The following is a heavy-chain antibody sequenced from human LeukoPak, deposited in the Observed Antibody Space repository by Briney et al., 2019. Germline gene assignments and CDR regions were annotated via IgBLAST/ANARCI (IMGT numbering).Heavy chain of an antibody. D-gene: IGHD5-24*01. V-gene: IGHV3-21*01. J-gene: IGHJ4*02. CDR1: GFTFSSYA. CDR2: ISTSSSYI. Sequence: GGSLRLSCAAPGFTFSSYAMSWVRQAPGKGLEWVSSISTSSSYIYYADSVKGRFTISRDNAKNSLYLQMNSLRAEDTAVFYCARDGRGVGYDYWGQGTLVTVSS. CDR3: ARDGRGVGYDY.